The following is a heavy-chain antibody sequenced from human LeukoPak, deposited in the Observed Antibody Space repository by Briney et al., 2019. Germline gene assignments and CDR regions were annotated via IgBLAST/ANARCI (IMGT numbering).Heavy chain of an antibody. CDR3: ARKDYGSGKFDY. CDR1: GGXISSSNC. D-gene: IGHD3-10*01. J-gene: IGHJ4*02. V-gene: IGHV4-4*02. Sequence: SETLSLTCAVSGGXISSSNCWSWVRQPPGKGLEWIGEIYHSGSTNYNPSLKSRVTISVDKSKNQFSLKLSSVTAADTAVYYCARKDYGSGKFDYWGQGTLVTVSS. CDR2: IYHSGST.